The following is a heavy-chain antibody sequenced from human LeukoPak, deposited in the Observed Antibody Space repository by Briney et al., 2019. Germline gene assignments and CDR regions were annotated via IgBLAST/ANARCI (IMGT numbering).Heavy chain of an antibody. J-gene: IGHJ4*02. D-gene: IGHD3-22*01. V-gene: IGHV4-59*01. CDR1: GGSISTYY. Sequence: SETLFLTCTVSGGSISTYYWSWIRQPPGKGLEWIGYIYYSGGTNYNPSLKSRVTISVDTSKNQFSLKLSSVTAADTAVYYCARGQNYYDSSGYIDYWGQGTLVTVSS. CDR3: ARGQNYYDSSGYIDY. CDR2: IYYSGGT.